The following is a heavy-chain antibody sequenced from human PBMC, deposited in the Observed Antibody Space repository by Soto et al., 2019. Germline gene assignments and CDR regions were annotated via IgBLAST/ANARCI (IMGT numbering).Heavy chain of an antibody. CDR1: GFTFSSYS. V-gene: IGHV3-48*01. Sequence: GGSLRLSCAASGFTFSSYSMNWVRQAPGKGLEWVSYISSSSSTIYYADSVKGRFTISRDNAKNSLYLQMNSLRAEDTAVYYCARSLKYYYGSGSHRYLDYWGQGTLVTVSS. CDR2: ISSSSSTI. D-gene: IGHD3-10*01. J-gene: IGHJ4*02. CDR3: ARSLKYYYGSGSHRYLDY.